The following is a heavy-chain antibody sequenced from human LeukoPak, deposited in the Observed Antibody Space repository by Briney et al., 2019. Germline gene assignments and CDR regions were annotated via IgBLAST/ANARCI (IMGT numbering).Heavy chain of an antibody. J-gene: IGHJ5*02. D-gene: IGHD5-18*01. Sequence: AASVKVSCKASEGTFSNYGINWVRQAPGQGLEWMGGIIPIFGTAKYQQKFQGRVTITADESTSTAYMSLSTLRFEDTAVYYCARGSSDNTDMATPFAXWGQGTLVTV. CDR2: IIPIFGTA. CDR3: ARGSSDNTDMATPFAX. CDR1: EGTFSNYG. V-gene: IGHV1-69*01.